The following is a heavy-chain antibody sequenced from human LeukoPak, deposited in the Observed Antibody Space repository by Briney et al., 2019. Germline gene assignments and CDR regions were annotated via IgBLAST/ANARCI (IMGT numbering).Heavy chain of an antibody. V-gene: IGHV3-21*01. CDR2: ISPTSAYI. J-gene: IGHJ3*01. D-gene: IGHD3-22*01. CDR1: GFTFSSYA. CDR3: ARTIYYYESTSYFSDAFDV. Sequence: GGSLRLSCAASGFTFSSYAMSWVRQAPGKGLDWVSSISPTSAYIYYQDSVKGRFTISRDDAKNSLYLEMDSLRAEDTAVYYCARTIYYYESTSYFSDAFDVWGQGTMVTVSS.